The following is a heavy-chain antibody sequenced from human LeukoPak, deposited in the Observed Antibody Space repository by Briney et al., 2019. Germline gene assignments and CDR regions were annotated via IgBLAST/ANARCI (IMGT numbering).Heavy chain of an antibody. V-gene: IGHV1-69*05. CDR3: ARVESLGYCTGGSCYSGWFDP. CDR2: IIPIFGAA. J-gene: IGHJ5*02. Sequence: SVKVSXKASGGTFSSYALSWVRQAPGQGLEWMGRIIPIFGAADYAQKFQDRVTITTDDSTSTAYMELSSLRSEDTAVYYCARVESLGYCTGGSCYSGWFDPWGQGTLVTVSS. D-gene: IGHD2-15*01. CDR1: GGTFSSYA.